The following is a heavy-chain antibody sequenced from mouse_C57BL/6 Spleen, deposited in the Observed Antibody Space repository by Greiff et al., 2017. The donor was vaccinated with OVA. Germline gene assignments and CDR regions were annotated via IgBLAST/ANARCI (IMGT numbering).Heavy chain of an antibody. CDR2: IWSGGST. Sequence: QVQLQQSGPGLVQPSQSLSITCTVSGFSLTSYGVHWVRQSPGKGLEWLGVIWSGGSTDYNAAFISRLSISKDNSKSQVFFKMNSLQADDTAIYYCARGDYGSPLLDVWGTGTTVTVSS. D-gene: IGHD1-1*01. V-gene: IGHV2-2*01. CDR3: ARGDYGSPLLDV. J-gene: IGHJ1*03. CDR1: GFSLTSYG.